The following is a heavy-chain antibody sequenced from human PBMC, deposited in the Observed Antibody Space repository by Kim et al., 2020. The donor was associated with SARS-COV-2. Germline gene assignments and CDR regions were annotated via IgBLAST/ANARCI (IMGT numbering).Heavy chain of an antibody. CDR1: GFTFTSSA. CDR3: AAPSYGGQRYSYYGMDV. Sequence: SVKVSCKASGFTFTSSAMQWVRQARGKRLEWIGWIVVGSGNTNYAQKFQERVTITRDMSTSTAYMELSSLRSEETAVYYCAAPSYGGQRYSYYGMDVWGQGTTFTVSS. D-gene: IGHD4-17*01. CDR2: IVVGSGNT. J-gene: IGHJ6*02. V-gene: IGHV1-58*02.